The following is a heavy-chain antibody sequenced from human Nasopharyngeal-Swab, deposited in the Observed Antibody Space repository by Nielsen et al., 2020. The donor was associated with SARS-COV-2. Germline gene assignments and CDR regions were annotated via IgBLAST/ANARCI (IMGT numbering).Heavy chain of an antibody. D-gene: IGHD3-3*01. J-gene: IGHJ6*02. CDR2: INPNFGTT. V-gene: IGHV1-69*13. CDR3: ARDTIFGLALYYYYGLGV. CDR1: GYTFSGYY. Sequence: SVKVSCKASGYTFSGYYIHWVRQAPGQGLEWMGGINPNFGTTNYAHKFQDRAKITADQSTRTAYMELSSLRSDDTAVYYCARDTIFGLALYYYYGLGVWGQGTTVTVSS.